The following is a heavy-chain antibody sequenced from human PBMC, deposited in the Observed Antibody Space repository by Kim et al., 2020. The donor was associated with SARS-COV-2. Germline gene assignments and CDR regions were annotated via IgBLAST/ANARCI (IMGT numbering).Heavy chain of an antibody. Sequence: GGSLRLSCAASGFTFDDYAMHWVRQAPGKGLEWVSGISWNSGSIGYADSVKGRFTISRDNAKNSLYPQMNSLRAENTDLSYCAKAEWLRLSLFDYGGLG. V-gene: IGHV3-9*01. J-gene: IGHJ4*02. CDR2: ISWNSGSI. CDR3: AKAEWLRLSLFDY. D-gene: IGHD5-12*01. CDR1: GFTFDDYA.